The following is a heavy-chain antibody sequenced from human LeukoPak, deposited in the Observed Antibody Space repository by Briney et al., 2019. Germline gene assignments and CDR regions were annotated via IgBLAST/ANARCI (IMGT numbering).Heavy chain of an antibody. J-gene: IGHJ3*02. CDR1: GFTFSSYT. D-gene: IGHD4-17*01. Sequence: GGSLRLSCAASGFTFSSYTMNWVRQAPGKGLEWDSSIIRGSGYIYYADSVKGRFTISRDNPKNSLYLQMNSLRAEDTAVYYCARGDYGDDHAFDIWGQGTMVTVSS. CDR2: IIRGSGYI. CDR3: ARGDYGDDHAFDI. V-gene: IGHV3-21*01.